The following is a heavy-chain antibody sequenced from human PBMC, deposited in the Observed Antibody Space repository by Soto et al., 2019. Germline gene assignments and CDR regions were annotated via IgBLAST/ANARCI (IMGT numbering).Heavy chain of an antibody. V-gene: IGHV1-69*01. Sequence: QVQLVQSGAEVKKPGSSVKVSCTASGGTFSTHAIIWVRQAPGHGLEWMGGIIPISGTTYHTQKFQGRVTITADEPTSTAFMELSSLKSEDTAVFYCARGYCSGGNCYSGMDVWGQGTMVTVSS. CDR2: IIPISGTT. CDR3: ARGYCSGGNCYSGMDV. CDR1: GGTFSTHA. J-gene: IGHJ6*02. D-gene: IGHD2-15*01.